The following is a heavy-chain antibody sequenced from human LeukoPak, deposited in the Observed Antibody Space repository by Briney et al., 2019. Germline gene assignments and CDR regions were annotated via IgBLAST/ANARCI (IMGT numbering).Heavy chain of an antibody. CDR3: ARDPGGTYDY. V-gene: IGHV1-2*06. J-gene: IGHJ4*02. CDR1: GYTFTDYN. CDR2: INPKTGDT. Sequence: ASVKVSCKASGYTFTDYNLQWLRQAPGQGPEFMGRINPKTGDTKYAQKFQGRDTLTRDTSISTAYMELHSLQFDDTAVYYCARDPGGTYDYWGQGTLVTVSS. D-gene: IGHD3-16*01.